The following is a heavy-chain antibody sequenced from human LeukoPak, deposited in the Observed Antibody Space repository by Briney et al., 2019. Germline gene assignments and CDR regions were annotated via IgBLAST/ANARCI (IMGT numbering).Heavy chain of an antibody. V-gene: IGHV3-9*03. J-gene: IGHJ6*03. CDR3: AKDIGYSSPAGYYYYYMDV. D-gene: IGHD6-13*01. CDR2: ISWNSGSM. CDR1: GFTFDDYA. Sequence: PGGSLRFSFAASGFTFDDYAMHWVRQAQGKGLEWVSGISWNSGSMGYADSVKGRFTISRDNAKNSLYLQMNSLRAEDMALYYCAKDIGYSSPAGYYYYYMDVWGKGTTVTVSS.